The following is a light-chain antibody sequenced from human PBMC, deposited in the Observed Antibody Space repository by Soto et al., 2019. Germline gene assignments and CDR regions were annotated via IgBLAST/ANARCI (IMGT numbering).Light chain of an antibody. J-gene: IGKJ5*01. V-gene: IGKV1-39*01. CDR1: RSIRLY. CDR3: QQLKINTLT. Sequence: DVNMPQSPSSLSASVCGRGTVAXRASRSIRLYINWYQQEPGXAPKXXXYRXSTLRSGGPSRLSGSGSGTAFTLTISSLQPEDFAIYYCQQLKINTLTFGQGTRLEIK. CDR2: RXS.